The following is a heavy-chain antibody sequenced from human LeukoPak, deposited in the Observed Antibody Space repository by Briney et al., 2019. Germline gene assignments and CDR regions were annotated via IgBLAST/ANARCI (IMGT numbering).Heavy chain of an antibody. D-gene: IGHD5-24*01. V-gene: IGHV4-39*01. CDR3: ASRWELRGPLDY. J-gene: IGHJ4*02. Sequence: SETLSLTCTVSGGSISSSSYYWGWIRQPPGKGLEWIGSIYYSGSTYYNPSLKSRVTISVDTSKNQFSLKLSSVTAADTAVYYCASRWELRGPLDYWGQGMLVTVSS. CDR1: GGSISSSSYY. CDR2: IYYSGST.